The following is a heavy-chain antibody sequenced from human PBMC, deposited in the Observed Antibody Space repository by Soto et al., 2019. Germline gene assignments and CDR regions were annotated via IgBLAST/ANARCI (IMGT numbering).Heavy chain of an antibody. V-gene: IGHV1-46*01. CDR2: INPSGGST. Sequence: ASVKVSCKASGYTFTSYYMHWVRQAPGQGLEWMGIINPSGGSTSYAQKFQGRVTMTRDTSTSTVYMELNSRRSEDTAVYYCARIKWGLDYYCGMDVWGQGTAVTVSS. D-gene: IGHD1-26*01. J-gene: IGHJ6*02. CDR1: GYTFTSYY. CDR3: ARIKWGLDYYCGMDV.